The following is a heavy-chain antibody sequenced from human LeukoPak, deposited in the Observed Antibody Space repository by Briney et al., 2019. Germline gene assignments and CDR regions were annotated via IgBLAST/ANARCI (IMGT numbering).Heavy chain of an antibody. J-gene: IGHJ6*03. CDR3: AREAGRRSTRYYYYYMDV. CDR2: IRYDGSNK. V-gene: IGHV3-30*02. Sequence: GGSLRLSCAASGFTFSSYGMHWVRQAPGKGLEWVAFIRYDGSNKYYADSVKGRFTISRDNSKNTLYLQMNSLRAEDTAVYYCAREAGRRSTRYYYYYMDVWGKGTTVTVSS. CDR1: GFTFSSYG. D-gene: IGHD6-6*01.